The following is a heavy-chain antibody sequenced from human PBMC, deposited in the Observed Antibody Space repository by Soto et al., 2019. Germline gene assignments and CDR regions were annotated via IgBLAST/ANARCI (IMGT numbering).Heavy chain of an antibody. Sequence: GESLKISCNGSGYSFTSYWISWVRQMPGKGLEWMGRIDPSDSYTNYSPSFQGHVTISADKSISTAYLQWSSLKASDTAMYYCARLTKTETTAAYYYGMDVWGQGTTVTVSS. CDR2: IDPSDSYT. CDR3: ARLTKTETTAAYYYGMDV. V-gene: IGHV5-10-1*01. CDR1: GYSFTSYW. J-gene: IGHJ6*02. D-gene: IGHD4-4*01.